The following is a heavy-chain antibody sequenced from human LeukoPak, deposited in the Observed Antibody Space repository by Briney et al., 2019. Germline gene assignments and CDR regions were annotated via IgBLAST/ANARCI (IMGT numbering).Heavy chain of an antibody. Sequence: SETLSLTCAVYGXSFSGYYWSWIRQPPGKGLEWIGEINHSGSTNYNPSLKSRVTISVDTSKNQFSLKLSSVTAADTAVYYCARGLNSKHDAFDIWGQGTMVTVSS. CDR3: ARGLNSKHDAFDI. CDR1: GXSFSGYY. D-gene: IGHD4-23*01. V-gene: IGHV4-34*01. CDR2: INHSGST. J-gene: IGHJ3*02.